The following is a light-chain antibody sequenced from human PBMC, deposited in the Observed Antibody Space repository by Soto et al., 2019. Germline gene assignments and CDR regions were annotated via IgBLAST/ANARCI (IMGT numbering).Light chain of an antibody. Sequence: EIEMTQSPATLSLAPGERVTLSCRASESVSTNLAWYQQKAGQAPRLLIYAASTRATGIPARFSGSGSGTEFTLTISSLQPDDFATYYCQQYDTYYTFGQGTKVDIK. V-gene: IGKV3-15*01. J-gene: IGKJ2*01. CDR2: AAS. CDR3: QQYDTYYT. CDR1: ESVSTN.